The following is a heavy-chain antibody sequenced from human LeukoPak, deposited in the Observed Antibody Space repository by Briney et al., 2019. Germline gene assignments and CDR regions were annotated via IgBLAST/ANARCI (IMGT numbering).Heavy chain of an antibody. CDR3: ARDRITGTDDAFDI. D-gene: IGHD1-7*01. CDR1: GGSISSYY. V-gene: IGHV4-4*07. J-gene: IGHJ3*02. CDR2: IYTSGST. Sequence: SETLSLTCTVSGGSISSYYWSWIRQPAGKGLEWIGRIYTSGSTNYNPSLKSRVTMSVDTSKGQFSLKLSSVTAADTAVYYCARDRITGTDDAFDIWGQGTMVTVSS.